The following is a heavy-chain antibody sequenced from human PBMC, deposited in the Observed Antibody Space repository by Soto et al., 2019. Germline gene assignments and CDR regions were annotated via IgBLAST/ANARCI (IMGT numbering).Heavy chain of an antibody. CDR1: GGTFSSYA. D-gene: IGHD1-1*01. CDR3: ARGDLEYKTYGMDV. CDR2: IIPIFGTA. J-gene: IGHJ6*02. V-gene: IGHV1-69*13. Sequence: SVKVSCKASGGTFSSYAISWVRQAPGQGLEWLGGIIPIFGTANYAQKFQGRVTITADESTSTAYMELRSLRSEDTAVYYCARGDLEYKTYGMDVWGQGTTVTVSS.